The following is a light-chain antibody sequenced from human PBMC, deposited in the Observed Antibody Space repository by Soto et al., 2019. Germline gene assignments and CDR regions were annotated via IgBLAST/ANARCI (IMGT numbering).Light chain of an antibody. Sequence: DLQMTQSPSSLSAYVGDRVTITCRASQSIRTSLNWYQQKAGKAPKLLIYGASTLQSGVPSRFSGSGSGTDFTLAISSLQPEDFAAYYCQHSSTFGQGTRVEFK. CDR3: QHSST. V-gene: IGKV1-39*01. J-gene: IGKJ2*01. CDR1: QSIRTS. CDR2: GAS.